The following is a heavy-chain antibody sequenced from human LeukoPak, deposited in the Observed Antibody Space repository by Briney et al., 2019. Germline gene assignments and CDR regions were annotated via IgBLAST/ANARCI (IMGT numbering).Heavy chain of an antibody. J-gene: IGHJ4*02. V-gene: IGHV1-46*01. CDR1: GYTFTSYY. D-gene: IGHD2-2*01. Sequence: ASVKPSDTPSGYTFTSYYMHWVRQAPGQGLEWMGIINPSGGSTSYAQKFQGRVTMTRDTSTSTVYMELSSLRSEDTAVYYCARDRDVVVPAAMFFDYWGQAT. CDR3: ARDRDVVVPAAMFFDY. CDR2: INPSGGST.